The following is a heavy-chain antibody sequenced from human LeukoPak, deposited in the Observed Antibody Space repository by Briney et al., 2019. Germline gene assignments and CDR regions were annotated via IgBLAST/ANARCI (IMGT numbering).Heavy chain of an antibody. CDR3: AKDGVVLWFGDGVQYMDV. CDR1: GFTFSSYG. V-gene: IGHV3-30*02. Sequence: GGSLRLSCAASGFTFSSYGMHWVRQAPGKGLEWVAFIRYDGSNKYYADSVKGRFTISRGNSKNTLYLQMNSLRAEDTAVYYCAKDGVVLWFGDGVQYMDVWGKGTTVTISS. J-gene: IGHJ6*03. D-gene: IGHD3-10*01. CDR2: IRYDGSNK.